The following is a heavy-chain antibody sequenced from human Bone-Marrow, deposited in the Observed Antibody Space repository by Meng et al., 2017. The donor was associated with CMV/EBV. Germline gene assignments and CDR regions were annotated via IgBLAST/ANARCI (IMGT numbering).Heavy chain of an antibody. J-gene: IGHJ6*02. CDR3: TRLGYGGWGYYYGMDV. CDR1: GFTFGDYA. D-gene: IGHD5-12*01. Sequence: GESLKISCTASGFTFGDYAMSWVRQAPGKGLEWVGFIRSKAYGGTTEYAASVKGRFTISRDDSKSIAYLQMNSLKTEDTAVYYYTRLGYGGWGYYYGMDVWGQGTTVTVSS. CDR2: IRSKAYGGTT. V-gene: IGHV3-49*04.